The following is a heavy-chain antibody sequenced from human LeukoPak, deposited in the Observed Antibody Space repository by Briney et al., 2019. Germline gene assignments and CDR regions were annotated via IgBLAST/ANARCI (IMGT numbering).Heavy chain of an antibody. V-gene: IGHV3-53*01. CDR1: GFPDNRLY. CDR3: SKSTPGPYCSGDSCPPTLTPFES. Sequence: QSGGSETLLCAPSGFPDNRLYMRWARHAPGRGLECVSFVYSGGQTYYADPVKGRFTLSRDISKNTLYLQMNSLRADGTAVYYCSKSTPGPYCSGDSCPPTLTPFESRGQGTLVTVSS. J-gene: IGHJ5*01. D-gene: IGHD2-21*02. CDR2: VYSGGQT.